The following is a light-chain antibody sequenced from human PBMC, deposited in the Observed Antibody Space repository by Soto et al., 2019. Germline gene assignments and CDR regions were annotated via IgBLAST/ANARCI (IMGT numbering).Light chain of an antibody. CDR3: ETWDINTRV. V-gene: IGLV4-60*02. CDR2: LEGSGSY. CDR1: SGHSSNI. J-gene: IGLJ2*01. Sequence: QPVLTQSSSASASLGSSVRLTCTLSSGHSSNIIAWHQQQPGKAPRYLMKLEGSGSYNKGSGVPDRFSGSSSGPDRYLTISSLQFEDEADYYCETWDINTRVFGGVTKLTVL.